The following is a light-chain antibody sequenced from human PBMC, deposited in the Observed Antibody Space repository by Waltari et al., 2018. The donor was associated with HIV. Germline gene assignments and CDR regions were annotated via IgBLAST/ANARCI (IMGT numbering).Light chain of an antibody. CDR3: QHYDRWPWG. V-gene: IGKV3-15*01. J-gene: IGKJ1*01. CDR2: GAS. Sequence: TQSPSTLSASVGDRVTITCRASQTISSWLAWYKQRPGQSPRLLIYGASTRATGIPDRFSGSGSGTEFTLTISSLQSEDFALYYCQHYDRWPWGFGQGTKVEIK. CDR1: QTISSW.